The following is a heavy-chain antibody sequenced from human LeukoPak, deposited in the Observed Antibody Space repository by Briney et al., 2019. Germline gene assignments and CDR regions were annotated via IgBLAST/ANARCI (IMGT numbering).Heavy chain of an antibody. CDR3: ARDREAESLLWFGEIPRRVAFDI. CDR2: ISSSSSTV. J-gene: IGHJ3*02. V-gene: IGHV3-48*02. CDR1: GFTFSSYS. Sequence: GGSLRLSCAASGFTFSSYSMNWVRQAPGKGLEWVSYISSSSSTVYYADSVKGRFTISRDNAKNSLYLQMNSLRDEDMAVYYCARDREAESLLWFGEIPRRVAFDIWGQGTMVTVSS. D-gene: IGHD3-10*01.